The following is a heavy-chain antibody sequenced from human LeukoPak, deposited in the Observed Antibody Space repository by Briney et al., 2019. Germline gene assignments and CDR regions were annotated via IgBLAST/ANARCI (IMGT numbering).Heavy chain of an antibody. Sequence: GGSPRLSCAASGFTFSSYAMSWVRQAPGKGLEWVSAISGSGGSTYYADAVRGRFTISRDSSRNTLYLQMHSLGAEDTAVYYCANTLVRGVPSMDVWGQGTTVTVSS. CDR2: ISGSGGST. D-gene: IGHD3-10*01. CDR3: ANTLVRGVPSMDV. V-gene: IGHV3-23*01. CDR1: GFTFSSYA. J-gene: IGHJ6*02.